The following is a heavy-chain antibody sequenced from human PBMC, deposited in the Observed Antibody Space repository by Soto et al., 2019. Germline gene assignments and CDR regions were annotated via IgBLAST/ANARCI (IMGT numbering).Heavy chain of an antibody. CDR3: ARVSRRSGYSSSYYYMEV. Sequence: GASVKVSCKASGGTFSSYTISWVRQAPGQGLEWMGRIIPILGIANYAQKFQGRVTITADKSTSTAYMELSSLRSEDTAVYYCARVSRRSGYSSSYYYMEVWGKGTTVTVPS. V-gene: IGHV1-69*02. CDR1: GGTFSSYT. CDR2: IIPILGIA. D-gene: IGHD6-13*01. J-gene: IGHJ6*03.